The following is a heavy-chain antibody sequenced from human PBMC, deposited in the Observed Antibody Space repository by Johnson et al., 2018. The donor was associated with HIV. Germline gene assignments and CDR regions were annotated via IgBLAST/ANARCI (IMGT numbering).Heavy chain of an antibody. J-gene: IGHJ3*02. CDR1: GFAFSDYY. CDR2: ISRRGSTI. Sequence: QVQLVESGGGLVQPGGSLRLSCAASGFAFSDYYMTWIRQAPGKGLEWVSYISRRGSTIYYAASVGGRFTISRDNSKNTLYLQMNSLRAEDTAVYYCARDPGFDDAFDIWGQGTMVTVSS. CDR3: ARDPGFDDAFDI. V-gene: IGHV3-11*04.